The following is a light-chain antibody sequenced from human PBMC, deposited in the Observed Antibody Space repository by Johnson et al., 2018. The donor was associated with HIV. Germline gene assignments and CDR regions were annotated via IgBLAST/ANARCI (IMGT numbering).Light chain of an antibody. Sequence: QSVLTQPPSVSAAPGQKVTISCSGSSSNIGNNYVSWYQQLPGTAPKLLIYENNKRPSGIPDRFSGSKSGTSATLGITGLQTGDEADYYFGTWDSSLRVGFFGTGTKVTGL. J-gene: IGLJ1*01. V-gene: IGLV1-51*02. CDR3: GTWDSSLRVGF. CDR1: SSNIGNNY. CDR2: ENN.